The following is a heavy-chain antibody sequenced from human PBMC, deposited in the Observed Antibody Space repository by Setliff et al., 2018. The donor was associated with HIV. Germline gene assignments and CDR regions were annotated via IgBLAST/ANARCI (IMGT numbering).Heavy chain of an antibody. J-gene: IGHJ6*02. V-gene: IGHV3-48*03. CDR3: ARGGRLQYFDWPSYAMDV. Sequence: LRLSCAGSGFTFDSHGMIWVRQAPGRGLEWLSYINPAGITMYYADSVRGRFTISRDNGKNLLYLQMNSLRAEDTAVYYCARGGRLQYFDWPSYAMDVWGQGTTVTVSS. D-gene: IGHD3-9*01. CDR2: INPAGITM. CDR1: GFTFDSHG.